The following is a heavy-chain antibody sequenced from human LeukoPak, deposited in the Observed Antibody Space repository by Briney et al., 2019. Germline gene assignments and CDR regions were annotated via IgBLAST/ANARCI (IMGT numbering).Heavy chain of an antibody. CDR3: AREIRRGSYSQIDY. D-gene: IGHD1-26*01. J-gene: IGHJ4*02. CDR2: TYYRSKWYN. CDR1: GDSVSRNSVA. Sequence: SQTLSLTCAISGDSVSRNSVAWNWIRQSPSRGLEWLGRTYYRSKWYNDSAVSVKSRITINPDTSKNQFSLQLNSVTPEDTAVYYCAREIRRGSYSQIDYWGQGTLVTVSS. V-gene: IGHV6-1*01.